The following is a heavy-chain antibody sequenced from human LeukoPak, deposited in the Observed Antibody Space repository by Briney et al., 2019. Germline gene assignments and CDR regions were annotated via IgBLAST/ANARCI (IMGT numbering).Heavy chain of an antibody. CDR2: IYHSGST. Sequence: SGTLSLTCAVSGGSISSSNWWSWVRQPPGKGLEWIGEIYHSGSTNYNPSLKSRVTISVDKFKNQFSLKLSSVTAADTAVYYCARDKAAAGTGWFDPWGQGTLVTVSS. CDR1: GGSISSSNW. V-gene: IGHV4-4*02. J-gene: IGHJ5*02. CDR3: ARDKAAAGTGWFDP. D-gene: IGHD6-13*01.